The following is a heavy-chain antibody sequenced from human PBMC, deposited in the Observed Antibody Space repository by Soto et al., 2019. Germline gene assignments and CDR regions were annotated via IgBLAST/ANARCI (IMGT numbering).Heavy chain of an antibody. J-gene: IGHJ4*02. CDR1: GFTFSSYA. CDR3: ASARVTIFGVVTPPGY. CDR2: ISGSGGST. Sequence: GGSLRLSCAASGFTFSSYAMSWVRQAPGKGLEWVSAISGSGGSTYYADSVKGRFTISRDNSKNTLYLQMNSLRAEDTAVYYCASARVTIFGVVTPPGYWGQGTLVTVSS. V-gene: IGHV3-23*01. D-gene: IGHD3-3*01.